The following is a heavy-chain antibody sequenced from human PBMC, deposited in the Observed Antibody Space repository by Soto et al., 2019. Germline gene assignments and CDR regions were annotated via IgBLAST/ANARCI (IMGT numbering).Heavy chain of an antibody. CDR1: GCPTSNSSYF. J-gene: IGHJ6*02. D-gene: IGHD3-3*01. CDR3: ARQGITIFGGVDG. Sequence: PSATLSLTYTFSGCPTSNSSYFWGRVPQPPGKGLEWIGSIYYSGTTYYNPSLKSRVTISVDKSKHQFSLKLSSVTAADTAVYYWARQGITIFGGVDGRAQGSKGPVSS. CDR2: IYYSGTT. V-gene: IGHV4-39*01.